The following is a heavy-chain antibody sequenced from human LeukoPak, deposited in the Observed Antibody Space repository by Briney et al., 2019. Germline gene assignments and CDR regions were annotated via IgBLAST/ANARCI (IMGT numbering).Heavy chain of an antibody. CDR2: IYTSGST. D-gene: IGHD2-2*01. Sequence: PSETLSLTCTVSGGSISSYYWSWIRQPPGKGLEWIGYIYTSGSTNYNPSLKSRVTISIDTSKNQFSLKLSSVTAADTAVYYCARQSCSSTTCPHQNVFDIWGQGTMVTVSS. CDR3: ARQSCSSTTCPHQNVFDI. J-gene: IGHJ3*02. CDR1: GGSISSYY. V-gene: IGHV4-4*09.